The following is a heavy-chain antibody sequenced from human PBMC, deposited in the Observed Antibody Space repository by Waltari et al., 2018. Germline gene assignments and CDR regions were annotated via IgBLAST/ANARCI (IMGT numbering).Heavy chain of an antibody. V-gene: IGHV3-53*01. CDR3: ARVTVVARVSDVFDV. CDR1: GFTFIDTY. Sequence: EVQVVESGGDLIQPGGSLSLTCAASGFTFIDTYLTWVRQAPGKGLDWVATIFVTGNTHYADSVRGRFTISRDSSRNSVYLQMDNLRAEDTATYYCARVTVVARVSDVFDVWGQGTMITVSS. D-gene: IGHD6-6*01. J-gene: IGHJ3*01. CDR2: IFVTGNT.